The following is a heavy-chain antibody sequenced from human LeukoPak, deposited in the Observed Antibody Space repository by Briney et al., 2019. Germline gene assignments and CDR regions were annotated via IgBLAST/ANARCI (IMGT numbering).Heavy chain of an antibody. CDR1: GFTFTSYS. Sequence: GGSLRLSCAASGFTFTSYSMNWVRQAPGKGLEWVSYISSSSSTIYYADSVKGRFTISRDNAKNSLYLQMNSLRAEDTAVYYCATNYYGSGRDVWGQGTTDTVSS. D-gene: IGHD3-10*01. V-gene: IGHV3-48*01. CDR3: ATNYYGSGRDV. CDR2: ISSSSSTI. J-gene: IGHJ6*02.